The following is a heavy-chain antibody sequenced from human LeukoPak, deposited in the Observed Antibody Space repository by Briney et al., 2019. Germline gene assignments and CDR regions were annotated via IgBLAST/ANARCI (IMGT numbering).Heavy chain of an antibody. D-gene: IGHD6-13*01. CDR1: GFTFNSYW. CDR2: IDSDGSTA. Sequence: GGSLRLSCAASGFTFNSYWMHWVRQAPGKGLVWVSRIDSDGSTASYADSVRGRFTISRDNAKSTVYLQMNNLRAEDTAVYYCASGPLTAAQRGWLDPWGQGTLVTVSS. CDR3: ASGPLTAAQRGWLDP. J-gene: IGHJ5*02. V-gene: IGHV3-74*01.